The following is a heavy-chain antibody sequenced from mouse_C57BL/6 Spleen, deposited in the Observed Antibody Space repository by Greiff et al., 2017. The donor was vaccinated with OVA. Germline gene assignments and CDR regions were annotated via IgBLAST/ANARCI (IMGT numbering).Heavy chain of an antibody. CDR2: IDPENGDT. D-gene: IGHD1-1*01. V-gene: IGHV14-4*01. CDR3: TRATVVAPYFDY. Sequence: EVKLQESGAELVRPGASVKLSCTASGFNIKDDYMHWVKQRPEQGLEWIGWIDPENGDTEYASKFQGKAPITADTSSNTAYLQLSSLTSEDTAVYYCTRATVVAPYFDYWGQGTTLTVSS. J-gene: IGHJ2*01. CDR1: GFNIKDDY.